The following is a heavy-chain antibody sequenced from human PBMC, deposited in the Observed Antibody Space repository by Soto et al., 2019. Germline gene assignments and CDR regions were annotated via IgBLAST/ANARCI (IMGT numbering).Heavy chain of an antibody. V-gene: IGHV4-30-4*01. Sequence: SETLSLTCTVSGGSISSGDYYWSWIRQPPGKGLEWIGYIYYSGSTYYNPSLKSRVTISVDTSKNQFSLKLSSVTAADTAVYYCARRTKGRWLQFGYDFDYWGKGTLVTVSS. CDR1: GGSISSGDYY. D-gene: IGHD5-12*01. J-gene: IGHJ4*02. CDR3: ARRTKGRWLQFGYDFDY. CDR2: IYYSGST.